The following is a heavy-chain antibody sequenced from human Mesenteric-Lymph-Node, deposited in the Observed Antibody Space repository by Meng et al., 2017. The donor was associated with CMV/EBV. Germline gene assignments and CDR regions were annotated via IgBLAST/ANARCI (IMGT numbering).Heavy chain of an antibody. D-gene: IGHD5-24*01. V-gene: IGHV4-59*01. J-gene: IGHJ6*02. Sequence: SETLSLTCAVYGGSFSGYYWSWIRQPPGKGLEWIGYIYYSGSTNYNPSLKSRVTILVDTSKNQFSLNLTSVTAADTAVYYCARLQYAYYYAMDVWGQGSTVTVSS. CDR2: IYYSGST. CDR3: ARLQYAYYYAMDV. CDR1: GGSFSGYY.